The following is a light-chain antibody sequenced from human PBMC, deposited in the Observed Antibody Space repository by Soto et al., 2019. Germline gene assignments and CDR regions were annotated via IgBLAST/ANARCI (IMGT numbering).Light chain of an antibody. CDR2: KAS. V-gene: IGKV1-5*03. J-gene: IGKJ1*01. CDR3: HQDKSYWT. Sequence: DIQMTQSPSTLSASIGDRVTITCRAIQNINTWLAWYQQQPGKAPRLLIYKASSVQSGVPSRFSGTGSGTEFTLTISSLQPDDFATYYCHQDKSYWTCGQGTKVEIK. CDR1: QNINTW.